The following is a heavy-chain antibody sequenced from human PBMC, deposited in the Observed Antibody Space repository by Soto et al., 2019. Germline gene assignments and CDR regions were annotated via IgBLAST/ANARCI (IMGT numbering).Heavy chain of an antibody. CDR3: ARDSKVGATNYYYYGMDV. D-gene: IGHD1-26*01. J-gene: IGHJ6*02. CDR1: GGSISSGGYY. Sequence: PADTLSLTCXVSGGSISSGGYYWSWIRQHPGKGLEWIGYIYYSGSTYYNPSLKSRVTISVDTSKNQFSLKLSSVTAADTAVYYCARDSKVGATNYYYYGMDVWGQGTTVTVSS. CDR2: IYYSGST. V-gene: IGHV4-31*03.